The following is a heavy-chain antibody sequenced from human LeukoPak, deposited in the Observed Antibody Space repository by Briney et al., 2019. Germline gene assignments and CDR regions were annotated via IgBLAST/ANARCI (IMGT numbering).Heavy chain of an antibody. D-gene: IGHD3-10*01. CDR3: ARLGSGKVDY. V-gene: IGHV4-59*08. Sequence: SXXXTXXGXXXXXYXXXWXXQPPGKGLEWIGYFYYSGSTNYNPSLKSRVTVSVDTSKNQFSLKLSSVTAADTAVYYCARLGSGKVDYWGQGTLVTVSS. CDR1: GXXXXXYX. J-gene: IGHJ4*02. CDR2: FYYSGST.